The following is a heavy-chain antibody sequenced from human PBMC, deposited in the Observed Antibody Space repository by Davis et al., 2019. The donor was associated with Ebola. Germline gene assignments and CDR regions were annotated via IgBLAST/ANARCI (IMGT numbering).Heavy chain of an antibody. V-gene: IGHV3-30*03. CDR3: ARVEPQGAFDI. D-gene: IGHD1-14*01. J-gene: IGHJ3*02. CDR2: ISYDGSNK. Sequence: GESLKISCAASGFTFSNAWMSWVRQAPGKGLEWVAVISYDGSNKYYADSVKGRFTISRDNSKNTLYLQMNSLRAEDTAVYYCARVEPQGAFDIWGQGTMVTVSS. CDR1: GFTFSNAW.